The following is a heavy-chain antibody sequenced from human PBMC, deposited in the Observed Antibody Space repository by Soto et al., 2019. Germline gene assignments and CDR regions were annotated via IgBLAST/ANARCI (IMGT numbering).Heavy chain of an antibody. CDR1: GGSISSYY. Sequence: SETLSLTCTVSGGSISSYYWTWIRQPPGKGLEWIGYIYYSGSTNYNPSLKSRITISVDTSKNQFSLKLSSVTAADTAVYYCARMTTVTPGYFDYWGQGTLVTVSS. CDR2: IYYSGST. V-gene: IGHV4-59*01. D-gene: IGHD4-17*01. CDR3: ARMTTVTPGYFDY. J-gene: IGHJ4*02.